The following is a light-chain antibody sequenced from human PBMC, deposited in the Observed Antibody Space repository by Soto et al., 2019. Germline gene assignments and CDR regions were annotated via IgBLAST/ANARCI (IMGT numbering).Light chain of an antibody. J-gene: IGLJ2*01. CDR3: SSYAGSNNRWVV. V-gene: IGLV1-40*01. CDR2: GGT. Sequence: QSVLTQPPSVSGAPGQRVSISCTGSSTNIGAGYGVHWYQQRPGTAPKLLIVGGTIRPSGVPDRFSGSKSGNTASLTVSGLQAEDEADYYCSSYAGSNNRWVVFGGGTKLTVL. CDR1: STNIGAGYG.